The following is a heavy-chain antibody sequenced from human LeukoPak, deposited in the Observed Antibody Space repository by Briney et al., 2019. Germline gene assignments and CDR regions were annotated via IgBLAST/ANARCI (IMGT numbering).Heavy chain of an antibody. Sequence: PGGSLRLSCAASGFTFSSYAMHWVRQAPGKGLEWVAVISYDGSNKYYADSVKGRFTISRDNSKTTLYLQMNSLRAEDTALYYCAKDKRQQLAIDYWGQGTLVTVSS. D-gene: IGHD6-13*01. J-gene: IGHJ4*02. V-gene: IGHV3-30-3*01. CDR2: ISYDGSNK. CDR3: AKDKRQQLAIDY. CDR1: GFTFSSYA.